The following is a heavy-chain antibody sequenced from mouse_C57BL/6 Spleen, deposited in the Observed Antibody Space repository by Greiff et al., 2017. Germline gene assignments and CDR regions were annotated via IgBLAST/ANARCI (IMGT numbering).Heavy chain of an antibody. J-gene: IGHJ2*01. D-gene: IGHD1-1*02. CDR3: AGTGGGYFDY. Sequence: EVQLQQSGPELVKPGASVKISCKASGYTFTDYYMNWVKQSHGKSLEWIGDINPNNGGTSYNQKFKGKDTLTVDKSSSTAYMELRSLASEDSAVYYCAGTGGGYFDYWGQGTTLTVSS. CDR1: GYTFTDYY. V-gene: IGHV1-26*01. CDR2: INPNNGGT.